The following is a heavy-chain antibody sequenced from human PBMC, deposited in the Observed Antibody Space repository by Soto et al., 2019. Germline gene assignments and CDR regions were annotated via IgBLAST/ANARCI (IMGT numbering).Heavy chain of an antibody. D-gene: IGHD2-2*01. CDR3: TTAPYCSSTSCNFFWFDP. CDR1: GFTFSNAW. CDR2: IKSKTDGGTT. Sequence: EVQLVESGGGLVKPGGSLRLSCAASGFTFSNAWMNWVRQAPGKGLEWVGRIKSKTDGGTTDYAAPVKGRFTISRDDSKNTLYLQMNSLKTEDTAVYYCTTAPYCSSTSCNFFWFDPWGQGTLVTVSS. J-gene: IGHJ5*02. V-gene: IGHV3-15*07.